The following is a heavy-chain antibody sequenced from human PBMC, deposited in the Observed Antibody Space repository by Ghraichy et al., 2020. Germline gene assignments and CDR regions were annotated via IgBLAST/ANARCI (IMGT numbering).Heavy chain of an antibody. CDR2: INPNSGGT. CDR3: ARVSWGSGGSGWYFDL. CDR1: GYTFTGYY. Sequence: ASLKVSCKASGYTFTGYYMHWVRQAPGQGLEWMGRINPNSGGTNYAQKFQGRVTMTRDTSISTAYMELSRLRSDDTAVYYCARVSWGSGGSGWYFDLWGRGTLVTVSS. J-gene: IGHJ2*01. V-gene: IGHV1-2*06. D-gene: IGHD1-26*01.